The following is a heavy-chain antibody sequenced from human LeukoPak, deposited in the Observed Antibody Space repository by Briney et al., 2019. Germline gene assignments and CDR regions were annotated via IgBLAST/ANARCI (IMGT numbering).Heavy chain of an antibody. V-gene: IGHV4-39*07. CDR2: INHSGST. CDR1: GGSISSSSYY. D-gene: IGHD4-17*01. CDR3: ARGYGSRNHYYYYMDV. Sequence: SETLSLTCTVSGGSISSSSYYWGWIRQPPGKGLEWIGEINHSGSTYYNPSLKSRVTISVDTSKNQFSLKLSSVTAADTAVYYCARGYGSRNHYYYYMDVWGKGTTVTVSS. J-gene: IGHJ6*03.